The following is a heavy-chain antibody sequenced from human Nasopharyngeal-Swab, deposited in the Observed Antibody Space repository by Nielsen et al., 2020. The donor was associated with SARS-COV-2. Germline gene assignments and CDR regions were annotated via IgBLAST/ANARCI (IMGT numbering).Heavy chain of an antibody. CDR1: GGSISSDGYS. J-gene: IGHJ2*01. D-gene: IGHD4-17*01. V-gene: IGHV4-30-2*01. CDR3: ARGDYGDLYWYFGL. CDR2: IYPSGST. Sequence: SETLSLTCAVSGGSISSDGYSWSWIRQPPGKGLEWIGYIYPSGSTHYNPSLKSRVTISIDTSKNHFSPKMSSVTAADSAVYYCARGDYGDLYWYFGLWGRGTLVTVSS.